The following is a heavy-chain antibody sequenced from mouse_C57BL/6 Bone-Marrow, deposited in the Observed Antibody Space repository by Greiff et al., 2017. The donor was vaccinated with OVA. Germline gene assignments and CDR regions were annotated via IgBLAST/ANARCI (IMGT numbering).Heavy chain of an antibody. CDR3: ARSIPYYYGSSYGY. J-gene: IGHJ2*01. CDR1: GYTFTDYY. D-gene: IGHD1-1*01. CDR2: INPYNGGT. Sequence: VQLQQSGPVLVKPGASVKMSCKASGYTFTDYYMNWVKQSHGKSLEWIGVINPYNGGTSYNQKFKGKATLTVDKSSSTAYMELNSLTSEDSAVYYCARSIPYYYGSSYGYWGQGTTLTVSS. V-gene: IGHV1-19*01.